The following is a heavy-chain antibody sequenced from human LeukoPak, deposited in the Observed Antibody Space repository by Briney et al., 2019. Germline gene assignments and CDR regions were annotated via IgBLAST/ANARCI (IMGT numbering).Heavy chain of an antibody. V-gene: IGHV4-39*01. D-gene: IGHD3-3*01. J-gene: IGHJ3*02. CDR2: IYYSGST. Sequence: TSETLSLTCTVSGGSISSSSYYWGWIRQPPGKGLEWIGSIYYSGSTYYNPSLKSRVTISVDTSKNQFSLKLSSVTAADTAVYYCARIGVTFDIWGQGTMVTVSS. CDR3: ARIGVTFDI. CDR1: GGSISSSSYY.